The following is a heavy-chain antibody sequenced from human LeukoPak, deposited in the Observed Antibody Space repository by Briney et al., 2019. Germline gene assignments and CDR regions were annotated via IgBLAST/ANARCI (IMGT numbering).Heavy chain of an antibody. CDR1: GFTFSSYA. D-gene: IGHD3-22*01. CDR2: IGGIVDNT. J-gene: IGHJ5*02. CDR3: ALDYDSSGHTPGWFDP. V-gene: IGHV3-23*01. Sequence: GGSLRLSCAASGFTFSSYAMSWVRQAPGKGLEWVSLIGGIVDNTHYADSVKGRFTISRDNSKNTLYLQMNSLRAEDTAVHYCALDYDSSGHTPGWFDPRGQGTLVTVSS.